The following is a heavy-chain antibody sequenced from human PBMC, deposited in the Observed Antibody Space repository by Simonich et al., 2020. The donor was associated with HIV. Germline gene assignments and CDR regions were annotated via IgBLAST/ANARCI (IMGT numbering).Heavy chain of an antibody. J-gene: IGHJ4*02. CDR1: GGSIHNYF. Sequence: QVQLQESGPGLVKPSDTLSLTCIVSGGSIHNYFWSWIRQPPGRGLEWVGYISNSARTNYNPSLKSRVTISVDTSKNQFSLKLNSVTAADTAVYYCARGGRHFDYWGQGTLVTVSS. CDR2: ISNSART. V-gene: IGHV4-59*12. CDR3: ARGGRHFDY.